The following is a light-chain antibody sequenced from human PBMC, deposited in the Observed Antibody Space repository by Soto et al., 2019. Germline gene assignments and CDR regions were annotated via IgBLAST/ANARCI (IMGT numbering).Light chain of an antibody. J-gene: IGKJ4*01. CDR1: EDISNY. Sequence: IQMTQSPSYLSASVGDRVTITCQASEDISNYLNWYQQQPGKAPKLLIYDASNLETGVPSRFSGSGSGTDFTFTISSLQPEDIATYYCQQYDNVQLTFGGGTKVEIK. CDR2: DAS. CDR3: QQYDNVQLT. V-gene: IGKV1-33*01.